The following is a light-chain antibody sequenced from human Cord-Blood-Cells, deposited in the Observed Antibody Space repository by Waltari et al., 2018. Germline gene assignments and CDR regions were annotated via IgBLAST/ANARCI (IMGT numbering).Light chain of an antibody. V-gene: IGKV4-1*01. CDR3: QQYYSTPYT. J-gene: IGKJ2*01. CDR2: WAS. CDR1: QSVLYSSNNKNY. Sequence: DIVMTQSPDSLAVSLGERASINCKSSQSVLYSSNNKNYLAWYQQKPGQPPKLLIYWASTRVSGIPDRLGGIRSGTDFTLSISSLQAEYVAVYYCQQYYSTPYTCGQGTKLEIK.